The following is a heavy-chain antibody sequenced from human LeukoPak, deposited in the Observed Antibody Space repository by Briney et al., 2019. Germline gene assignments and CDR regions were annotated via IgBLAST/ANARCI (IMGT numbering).Heavy chain of an antibody. CDR2: VNPNSGNT. Sequence: SSVKVSCKASGGTFSSYAIDWGRQATGQGLEWMGWVNPNSGNTSYEQNFQSRGSMTRNSSISTAYMELSSLRYEDTAVYYCARGRLDVGFEWLSNHHYYYYGMDVWGQGTTVTVSS. D-gene: IGHD3-9*01. J-gene: IGHJ6*02. CDR3: ARGRLDVGFEWLSNHHYYYYGMDV. CDR1: GGTFSSYA. V-gene: IGHV1-8*02.